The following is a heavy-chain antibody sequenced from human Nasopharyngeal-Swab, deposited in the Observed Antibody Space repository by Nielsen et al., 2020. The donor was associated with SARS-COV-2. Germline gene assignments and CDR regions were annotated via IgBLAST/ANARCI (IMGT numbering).Heavy chain of an antibody. J-gene: IGHJ4*02. D-gene: IGHD6-13*01. CDR3: ARSGYSNSFDY. Sequence: ASVKVSCKASGYILTGYTMNCVRQAPGQGLEWMGWINTNTGNPTYAQGFTGRFVFSLDTSVSTAYLQISSLKAEDTAVYYCARSGYSNSFDYWGQGTLVTVSS. V-gene: IGHV7-4-1*02. CDR1: GYILTGYT. CDR2: INTNTGNP.